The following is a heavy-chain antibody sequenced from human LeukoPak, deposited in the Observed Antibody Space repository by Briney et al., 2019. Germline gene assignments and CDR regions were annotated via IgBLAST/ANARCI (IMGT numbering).Heavy chain of an antibody. CDR2: IYYSGST. CDR1: GGSISSSSYY. V-gene: IGHV4-39*01. D-gene: IGHD1-1*01. CDR3: ASWVQGEVQLERREDWFDP. J-gene: IGHJ5*02. Sequence: PSETLSLTCTVSGGSISSSSYYRGWIRQPPVKGLEWIGSIYYSGSTYYNPSLKSRVTISVDTSKNQFSLKLSSVTAADTAVYYCASWVQGEVQLERREDWFDPWGQGTLVTVSS.